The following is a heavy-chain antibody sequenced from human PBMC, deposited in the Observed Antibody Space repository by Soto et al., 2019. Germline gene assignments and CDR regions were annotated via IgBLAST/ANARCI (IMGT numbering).Heavy chain of an antibody. D-gene: IGHD2-2*01. CDR2: ISAYNGNT. J-gene: IGHJ6*03. CDR3: ARDHYCSSTSCYYYYYYYMDV. V-gene: IGHV1-18*01. CDR1: GYTFTSYG. Sequence: ASVKVSCKASGYTFTSYGISWVRQAPGQGLEWMGWISAYNGNTNYAQKLQGRVTMTTDTSTSTAYMELRSLRSDDTAVYYCARDHYCSSTSCYYYYYYYMDVWGKGTTVTVSS.